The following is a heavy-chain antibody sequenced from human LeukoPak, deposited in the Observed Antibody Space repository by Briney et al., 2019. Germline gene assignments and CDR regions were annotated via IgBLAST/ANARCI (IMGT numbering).Heavy chain of an antibody. Sequence: GGSLRLSCAASGFTFSSYGMHWVRQAPGKGLEWVAVISYDGSNKYYADSVKGRFTISRDNSKNTLYLQMNSLRAEDTAVYYCAKTGGFGDPPRFDPWGQGTLVTVSS. CDR3: AKTGGFGDPPRFDP. D-gene: IGHD3-10*01. J-gene: IGHJ5*02. CDR2: ISYDGSNK. V-gene: IGHV3-30*18. CDR1: GFTFSSYG.